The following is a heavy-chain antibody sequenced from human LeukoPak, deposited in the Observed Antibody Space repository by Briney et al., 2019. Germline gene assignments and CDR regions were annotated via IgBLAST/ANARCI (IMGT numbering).Heavy chain of an antibody. CDR3: AKGDYYDSSGYADY. CDR1: GFTFSSYG. J-gene: IGHJ4*02. CDR2: IWYDGSNK. V-gene: IGHV3-33*03. D-gene: IGHD3-22*01. Sequence: PGGSLRLSCAASGFTFSSYGMHWVRQAPGKGLEWVAVIWYDGSNKYYADSVKGRFTISRDNAKNSLYLLMNSLRAEDTALYYCAKGDYYDSSGYADYWGQGTLVTVSS.